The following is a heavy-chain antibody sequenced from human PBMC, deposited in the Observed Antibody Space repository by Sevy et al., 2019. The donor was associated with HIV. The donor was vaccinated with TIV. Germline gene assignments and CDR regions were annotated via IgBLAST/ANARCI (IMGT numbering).Heavy chain of an antibody. V-gene: IGHV4-34*01. Sequence: SETLSLTCAVYGGSFDTYYWTWIRQPPGKGLEWIGEINHAGSTNYNPSLRSRVTISVDKSRNQCSLQVNSVTAADTAAYYCARRSLGVRFSEWSKGMDVWGQGTTVTVSS. CDR2: INHAGST. CDR1: GGSFDTYY. CDR3: ARRSLGVRFSEWSKGMDV. D-gene: IGHD3-3*01. J-gene: IGHJ6*02.